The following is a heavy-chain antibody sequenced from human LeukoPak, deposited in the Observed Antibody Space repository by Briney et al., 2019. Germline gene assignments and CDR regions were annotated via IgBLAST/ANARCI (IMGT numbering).Heavy chain of an antibody. V-gene: IGHV1-69*13. CDR2: IIPIFGTA. J-gene: IGHJ6*03. D-gene: IGHD3-10*01. CDR3: ARGSITMVRGVPYYYYYYMDV. CDR1: GGTFSSYA. Sequence: SVKVSCKASGGTFSSYAISWVRQAPGQGLEWMGGIIPIFGTANYAQKFQGRVTITADESTSTAYMELSSLRSEDTAVYYCARGSITMVRGVPYYYYYYMDVWGKGTTVTISS.